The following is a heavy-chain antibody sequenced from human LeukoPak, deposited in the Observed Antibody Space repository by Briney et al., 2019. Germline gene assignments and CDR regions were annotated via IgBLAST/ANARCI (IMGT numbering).Heavy chain of an antibody. V-gene: IGHV3-49*04. D-gene: IGHD3-10*01. CDR3: TRDLLAGDYSGSGNLGY. CDR2: IRSKAYGGTT. J-gene: IGHJ4*02. Sequence: SGGSLRLSCAASGFTFRDYYMDWVRQAPGKGLEWVGFIRSKAYGGTTENAASVKGRFTISRDDSKSIAYLQMNSLKTEDTAVYYCTRDLLAGDYSGSGNLGYWGQGTLVTVSS. CDR1: GFTFRDYY.